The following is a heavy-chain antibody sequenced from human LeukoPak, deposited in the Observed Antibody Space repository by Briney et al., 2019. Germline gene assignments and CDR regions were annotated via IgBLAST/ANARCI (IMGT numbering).Heavy chain of an antibody. CDR2: ISSSSSTI. D-gene: IGHD5-12*01. V-gene: IGHV3-48*01. CDR1: GFTFSSYS. J-gene: IGHJ4*02. Sequence: GGSLRLSCAASGFTFSSYSMNWVHQAPGKGLEWVSYISSSSSTIYYADSVKGRFTISRDNAKNTLYLQMNSLRAEDTAVYYCAKEGGASRFDYWGQGTLVTVSS. CDR3: AKEGGASRFDY.